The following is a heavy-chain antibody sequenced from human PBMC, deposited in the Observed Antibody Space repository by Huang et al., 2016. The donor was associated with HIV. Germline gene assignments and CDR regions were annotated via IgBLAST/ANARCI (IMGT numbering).Heavy chain of an antibody. Sequence: EVKLVESGGGLVQTGGSLRLSCVASGLTFRTYWMSWVREAAGECLEWVANIKQEGGENDYVYSVKGRFTIARDGANKSLYLQMNSLRAEDTAVYYCARNPYYHETGAYYADHYFDYWGQGTLVTVSS. J-gene: IGHJ4*02. V-gene: IGHV3-7*01. D-gene: IGHD3-22*01. CDR3: ARNPYYHETGAYYADHYFDY. CDR2: IKQEGGEN. CDR1: GLTFRTYW.